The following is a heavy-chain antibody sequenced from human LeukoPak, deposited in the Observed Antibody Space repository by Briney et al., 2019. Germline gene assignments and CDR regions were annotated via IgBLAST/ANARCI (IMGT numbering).Heavy chain of an antibody. J-gene: IGHJ1*01. CDR3: ARAPSEIGGYYPEYFRH. V-gene: IGHV3-74*01. CDR2: IKSDGGT. D-gene: IGHD3-22*01. Sequence: GGSLRLSCAASGFTFSTYWMHWVRQAPGKGLVWVSRIKSDGGTNYADFVKGRFTISRDNAKKTVSLQMNSLRAEDTGVYYCARAPSEIGGYYPEYFRHWGQGTLVTVSS. CDR1: GFTFSTYW.